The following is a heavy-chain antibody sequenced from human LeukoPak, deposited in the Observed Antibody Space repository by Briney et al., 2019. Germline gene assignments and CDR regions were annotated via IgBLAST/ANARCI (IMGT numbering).Heavy chain of an antibody. CDR1: GYTFTGYY. V-gene: IGHV1-2*02. CDR2: IHPNSGGT. D-gene: IGHD3-10*01. Sequence: ASVKVSCKTSGYTFTGYYMKWVRQAPGQGLGWMGWIHPNSGGTNYAPKFQGRITLTRDTSISTAYMELSSLRSDDTAVYYCARWQEGSGTYYIDYWGQGTLVTVSS. J-gene: IGHJ4*02. CDR3: ARWQEGSGTYYIDY.